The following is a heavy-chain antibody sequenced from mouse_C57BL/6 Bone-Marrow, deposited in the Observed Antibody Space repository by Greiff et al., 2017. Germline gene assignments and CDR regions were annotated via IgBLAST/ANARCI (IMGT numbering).Heavy chain of an antibody. Sequence: QVQLQQPGAELVMPGASVKLSCKASGYTFTSYWMHWVKQRPGQGLEWIGEIDPSDSYTNYNQKFKGKSTLTVYKSSSTAYMQLSSLTSEDSAVYYCARNYDYDWYFDVWGTGTTVTVSS. CDR1: GYTFTSYW. V-gene: IGHV1-69*01. J-gene: IGHJ1*03. D-gene: IGHD2-4*01. CDR2: IDPSDSYT. CDR3: ARNYDYDWYFDV.